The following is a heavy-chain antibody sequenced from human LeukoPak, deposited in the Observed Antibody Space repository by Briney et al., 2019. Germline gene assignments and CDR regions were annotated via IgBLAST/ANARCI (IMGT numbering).Heavy chain of an antibody. CDR2: IKQDGSEK. J-gene: IGHJ4*02. CDR3: ASLYQRLVWYYFDN. V-gene: IGHV3-7*01. CDR1: GFTFSSYW. Sequence: GGSLRLSCAASGFTFSSYWMSWVRQAPGKGLEWVANIKQDGSEKNYVDSVKGRFTISRDNANNSLFLQMINLRAEDTAVYYCASLYQRLVWYYFDNWGRGTLVTVSS. D-gene: IGHD2-2*01.